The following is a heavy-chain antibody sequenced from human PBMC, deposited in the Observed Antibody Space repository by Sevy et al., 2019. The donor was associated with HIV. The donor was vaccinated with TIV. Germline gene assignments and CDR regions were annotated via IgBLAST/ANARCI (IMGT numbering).Heavy chain of an antibody. J-gene: IGHJ6*02. CDR3: ARLGSNRRAYYGLDV. V-gene: IGHV5-51*01. D-gene: IGHD6-13*01. CDR1: GYSFSNYW. CDR2: IYPGDSDT. Sequence: GESLKISCKGSGYSFSNYWIAWVRQMPGKGLEWMGIIYPGDSDTRYSPSFQGQVIISADKSISTAYLQRSSLKASDSAIYYCARLGSNRRAYYGLDVWGQGTTVTVSS.